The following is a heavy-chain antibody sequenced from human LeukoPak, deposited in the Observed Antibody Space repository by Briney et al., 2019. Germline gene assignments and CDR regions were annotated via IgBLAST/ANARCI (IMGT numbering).Heavy chain of an antibody. V-gene: IGHV3-48*03. J-gene: IGHJ4*02. CDR2: ISSSGSTI. Sequence: GGSLRLSCAASGFTFSSYEMNWVRQAPGKGLEWVSYISSSGSTIYYADSVKGRFTISRDNSKNTLYLQMNSLRPEDTAVFYCAREDPWLSKGVAYWGQGTLVSVSS. CDR1: GFTFSSYE. CDR3: AREDPWLSKGVAY. D-gene: IGHD5-24*01.